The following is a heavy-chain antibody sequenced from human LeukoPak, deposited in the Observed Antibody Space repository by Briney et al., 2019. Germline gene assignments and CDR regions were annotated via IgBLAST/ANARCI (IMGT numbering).Heavy chain of an antibody. D-gene: IGHD3-22*01. CDR1: VFIYCRHS. CDR2: NSSISSAM. Sequence: GGSVSLLCVAWVFIYCRHSVMGVRGARGRGRVGGSYNSSISSAMYYADSVKGRFTISRDNAKNSLFLQMNSLRAEDTAVYYCARDSFYYDSSGPQGWGQGTLVTVSS. V-gene: IGHV3-21*05. J-gene: IGHJ4*02. CDR3: ARDSFYYDSSGPQG.